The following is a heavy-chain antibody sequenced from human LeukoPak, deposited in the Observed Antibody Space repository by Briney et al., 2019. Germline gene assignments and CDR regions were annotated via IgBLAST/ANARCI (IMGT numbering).Heavy chain of an antibody. CDR1: GGSISSSSYY. Sequence: SETLSLTCTVSGGSISSSSYYWGWIRQPPGKGLEWIGSIYYSGSTCYNPSLKSRVTISVDTSKNQFSLKLSSVTAADTAVYYCARHERYRTVYWGQGTLVTVSS. CDR2: IYYSGST. J-gene: IGHJ4*02. D-gene: IGHD1-1*01. CDR3: ARHERYRTVY. V-gene: IGHV4-39*01.